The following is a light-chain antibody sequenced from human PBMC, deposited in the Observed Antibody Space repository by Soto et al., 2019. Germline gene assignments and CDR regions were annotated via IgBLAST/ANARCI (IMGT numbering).Light chain of an antibody. Sequence: QPASVSGSPGQSITISCTGSSSDVGGYNYVSWYQQHPGKAPKLLIYEVINRPSGVSSRFSGSKSGNTASLTISGLQAEDEADYYCCSYTSSDTHLLFGGGTKLTVL. V-gene: IGLV2-14*01. CDR2: EVI. CDR1: SSDVGGYNY. J-gene: IGLJ2*01. CDR3: CSYTSSDTHLL.